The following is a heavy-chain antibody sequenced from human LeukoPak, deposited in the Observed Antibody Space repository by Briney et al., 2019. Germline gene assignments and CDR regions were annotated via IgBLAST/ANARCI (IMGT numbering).Heavy chain of an antibody. CDR3: ARSSQAHCSGGSCYGLKDGWFDP. D-gene: IGHD2-15*01. CDR1: GYTFTSYG. J-gene: IGHJ5*02. CDR2: ISAYNGNT. Sequence: GASVKVSCKASGYTFTSYGISWVRQAPGQGLEWMGWISAYNGNTNYAQKLQGRVTMTTDTSTSTAYMELRSLRSDDTAVYYCARSSQAHCSGGSCYGLKDGWFDPWGQGTLVTVSS. V-gene: IGHV1-18*01.